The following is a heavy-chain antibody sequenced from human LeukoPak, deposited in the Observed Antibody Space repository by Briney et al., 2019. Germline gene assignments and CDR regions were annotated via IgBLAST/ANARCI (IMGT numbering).Heavy chain of an antibody. Sequence: SETLSLTCTVSGGSISSSNWWSWVRQPPGKGLEWIGEIYHSGSTNYNPSLKSRVTISVDKSKNQFSLKLSSVTAADTAVYYCARLNYDSSGYYYQANYWYFDLWGRGTLITVSS. CDR2: IYHSGST. CDR3: ARLNYDSSGYYYQANYWYFDL. J-gene: IGHJ2*01. CDR1: GGSISSSNW. D-gene: IGHD3-22*01. V-gene: IGHV4-4*02.